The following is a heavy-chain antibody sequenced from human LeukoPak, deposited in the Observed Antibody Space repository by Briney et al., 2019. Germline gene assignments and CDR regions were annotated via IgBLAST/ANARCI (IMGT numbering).Heavy chain of an antibody. CDR3: ARAYYFSPKRGYSSGWYSDFDY. CDR1: GYTFTSYG. V-gene: IGHV1-18*01. CDR2: ISAYNGNT. Sequence: GASVKVSCKASGYTFTSYGISWVRQAPGQGLEWMGWISAYNGNTNYAQKLQGRVTMTTDTSTSTAYMELRSLRSDDTAVYYCARAYYFSPKRGYSSGWYSDFDYWGQGTLVTVSS. J-gene: IGHJ4*02. D-gene: IGHD6-19*01.